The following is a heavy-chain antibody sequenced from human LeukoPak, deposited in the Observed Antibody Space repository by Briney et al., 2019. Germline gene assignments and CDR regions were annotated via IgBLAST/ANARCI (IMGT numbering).Heavy chain of an antibody. CDR1: GGSFSGYY. D-gene: IGHD3-22*01. CDR3: ARDVTMIRRRSYFDY. V-gene: IGHV4-34*01. J-gene: IGHJ4*02. Sequence: SETLSLTCAVYGGSFSGYYWSWIRQPPGKGLEWIGEINHSGSTNYNPSLKSRVTISVDTSKNQFSLKLSSVTAADTAVYYCARDVTMIRRRSYFDYWGQGTLATVSS. CDR2: INHSGST.